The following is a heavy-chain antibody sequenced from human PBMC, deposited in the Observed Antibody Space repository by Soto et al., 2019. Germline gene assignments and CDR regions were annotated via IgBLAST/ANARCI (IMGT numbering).Heavy chain of an antibody. Sequence: LRLSCAASGFTFSNAWMSWVRQAPGKGLEWVGRIKSKTDGGTTDYAAPVKGRFTISRDDSKNTLYLQMNSLKTEDTAVYYCTTDFGTFQGDWFDPWGQGTLVTVSS. J-gene: IGHJ5*02. CDR2: IKSKTDGGTT. D-gene: IGHD1-1*01. CDR1: GFTFSNAW. CDR3: TTDFGTFQGDWFDP. V-gene: IGHV3-15*01.